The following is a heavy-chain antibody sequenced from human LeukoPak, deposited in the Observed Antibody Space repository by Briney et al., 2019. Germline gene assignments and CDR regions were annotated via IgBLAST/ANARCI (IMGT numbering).Heavy chain of an antibody. CDR3: ARDLWYYYDGSGYYPNWFDP. J-gene: IGHJ5*02. CDR2: INPNSGGT. Sequence: ASVKVSCKAPGYTFTGYYMHWVRQAPGQGLEWMGWINPNSGGTNYAQKFQGRVTMTRDTSISTAYMELSRLRSDDTAVYYCARDLWYYYDGSGYYPNWFDPWGQGTLVTVSS. V-gene: IGHV1-2*02. D-gene: IGHD3-22*01. CDR1: GYTFTGYY.